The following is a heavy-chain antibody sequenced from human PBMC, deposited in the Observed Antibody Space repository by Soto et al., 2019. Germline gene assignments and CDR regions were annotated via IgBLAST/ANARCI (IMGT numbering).Heavy chain of an antibody. V-gene: IGHV1-18*01. Sequence: ASVKVSCKASGYTFTSYGISWVRQAPGQGLEWMGWISAYNGNTNYAQKLQGRVTMTTDTSTSTAYMELRSLRSDDTAVYYCARLRSWFGELYYFDYWGQGTLVTVSS. D-gene: IGHD3-10*01. CDR2: ISAYNGNT. CDR1: GYTFTSYG. J-gene: IGHJ4*02. CDR3: ARLRSWFGELYYFDY.